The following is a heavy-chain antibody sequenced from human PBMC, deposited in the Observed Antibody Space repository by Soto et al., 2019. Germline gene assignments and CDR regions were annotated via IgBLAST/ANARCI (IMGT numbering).Heavy chain of an antibody. D-gene: IGHD2-8*01. V-gene: IGHV1-69*01. J-gene: IGHJ5*02. CDR3: GRYCTNTKCRGGYYLDL. CDR1: GDSFTNYA. Sequence: QVQLVQSGAEVKKPGSSVKVSCRASGDSFTNYAFTWVRQAPGQGPEWLGGIILALGTPHYSQRFQGRLTITADESSSKVYMELGGLRVDDTAVYYCGRYCTNTKCRGGYYLDLWGQGTLLTVSS. CDR2: IILALGTP.